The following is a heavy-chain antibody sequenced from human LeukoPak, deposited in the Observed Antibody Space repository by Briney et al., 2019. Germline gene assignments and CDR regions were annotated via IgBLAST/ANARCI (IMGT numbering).Heavy chain of an antibody. D-gene: IGHD2-8*01. J-gene: IGHJ4*02. Sequence: GGSLRLSCAVSGFTFSSYWMHWVRQAPGKGLVWVSRINSDGRSASYADSVKGRFTISRDNAKNTLYLKMNSLRAEDTAVYYCARDEGVALDYWGQGTLVTVSS. V-gene: IGHV3-74*01. CDR3: ARDEGVALDY. CDR2: INSDGRSA. CDR1: GFTFSSYW.